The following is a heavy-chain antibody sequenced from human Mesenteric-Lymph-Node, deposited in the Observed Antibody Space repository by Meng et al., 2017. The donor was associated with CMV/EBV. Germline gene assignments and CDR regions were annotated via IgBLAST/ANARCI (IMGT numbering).Heavy chain of an antibody. J-gene: IGHJ6*02. V-gene: IGHV4-39*07. CDR2: IYYRGTM. CDR3: ARDHSSGWFDYNKYYGMDV. Sequence: SETLSLTCTVSGDSISSSRYYWAWIRQPPGKGLEWIGNIYYRGTMFYNPSLESRVTISVDTSKNQFSLKLSAVTAADTAVYYCARDHSSGWFDYNKYYGMDVWGPGTTVTVSS. D-gene: IGHD6-19*01. CDR1: GDSISSSRYY.